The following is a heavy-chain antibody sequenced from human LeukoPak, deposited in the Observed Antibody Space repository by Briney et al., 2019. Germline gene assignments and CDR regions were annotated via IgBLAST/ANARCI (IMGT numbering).Heavy chain of an antibody. CDR3: ARSRTRGSYGGNDAFDI. D-gene: IGHD3-16*01. CDR1: GFTFSSYA. CDR2: ISYDGRNK. V-gene: IGHV3-30*04. Sequence: PGGSLRLSCAASGFTFSSYAMHWVRQAPGKGLEWVAVISYDGRNKYYADSVKGRFTISRDNSKNTLYLQMNSLRAEDTAVYYCARSRTRGSYGGNDAFDIWGQGTMVTVSS. J-gene: IGHJ3*02.